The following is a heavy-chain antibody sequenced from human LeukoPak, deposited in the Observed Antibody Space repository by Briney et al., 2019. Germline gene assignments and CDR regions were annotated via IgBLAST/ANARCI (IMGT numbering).Heavy chain of an antibody. CDR1: GGTISSYA. CDR3: ARDQYYYDSSGYSDY. CDR2: IIPIFGTA. D-gene: IGHD3-22*01. V-gene: IGHV1-69*05. J-gene: IGHJ4*02. Sequence: SVKVSCKASGGTISSYAISWVRQAPGQGLEWMGRIIPIFGTANYAQKFQGRVTITTDESTSTAYMELSSLRSEDTAVYYCARDQYYYDSSGYSDYWGQGTLVTVSS.